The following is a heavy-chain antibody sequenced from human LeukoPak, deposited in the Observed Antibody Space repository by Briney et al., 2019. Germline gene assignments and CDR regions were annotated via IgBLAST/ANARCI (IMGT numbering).Heavy chain of an antibody. V-gene: IGHV5-51*01. CDR1: GYSFTSYW. CDR2: IYPGDSDT. D-gene: IGHD6-13*01. CDR3: ARLRAAVGKGQKILDS. Sequence: GESLKISCKGSGYSFTSYWIGWVRQMPGKGLEWMGIIYPGDSDTRYSPSFQGQVTISADKSISTAYLQWSSLKASDTAMYYCARLRAAVGKGQKILDSGGQGPLVTVS. J-gene: IGHJ4*02.